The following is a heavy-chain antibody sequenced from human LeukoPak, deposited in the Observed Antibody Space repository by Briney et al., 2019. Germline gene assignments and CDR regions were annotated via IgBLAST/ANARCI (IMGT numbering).Heavy chain of an antibody. D-gene: IGHD6-19*01. J-gene: IGHJ3*02. CDR2: IRYDGSNK. CDR3: AKDLAVAGRSGSAFDI. Sequence: GGSLRLSCAASGFTFSSYAMSWVRQAPGKGLEWVAFIRYDGSNKYYADSVKGRFTISRDNSKNTLYLQMNSLRAEDTAVYYCAKDLAVAGRSGSAFDIWGQGTMVTVSS. CDR1: GFTFSSYA. V-gene: IGHV3-30*02.